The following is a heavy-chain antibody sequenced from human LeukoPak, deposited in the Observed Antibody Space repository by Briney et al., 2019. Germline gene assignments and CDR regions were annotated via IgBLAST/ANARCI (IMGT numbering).Heavy chain of an antibody. J-gene: IGHJ3*02. CDR3: ARDRRTNDAFDI. V-gene: IGHV6-1*01. CDR1: GDSVSSKSAA. D-gene: IGHD2-8*01. Sequence: SQTLSLTCAISGDSVSSKSAAWNWIRQSPSRGLEWLGRTYYRSKWSSGYAESVKSRITINPDTSKNQFSLQLNSVTPEDTAVYYCARDRRTNDAFDIWGQGTMVTVSS. CDR2: TYYRSKWSS.